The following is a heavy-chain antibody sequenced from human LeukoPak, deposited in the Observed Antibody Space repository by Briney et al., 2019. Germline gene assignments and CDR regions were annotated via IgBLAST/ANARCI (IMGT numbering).Heavy chain of an antibody. J-gene: IGHJ6*02. V-gene: IGHV1-8*01. CDR2: MNPNSGNT. D-gene: IGHD3-3*01. CDR3: ARDGSGDGMDV. CDR1: GYTFTSYD. Sequence: ASVKVSCKGSGYTFTSYDINWVRQATGQALEWMGWMNPNSGNTGYAQKFQGRVTMTRNTSISTAYMELSSLRSEDTAVHYCARDGSGDGMDVWGQGTTVTVSS.